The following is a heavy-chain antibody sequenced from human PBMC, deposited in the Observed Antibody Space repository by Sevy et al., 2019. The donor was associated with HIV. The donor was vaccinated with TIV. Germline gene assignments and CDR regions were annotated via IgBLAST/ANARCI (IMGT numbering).Heavy chain of an antibody. Sequence: GGSLRLSCAVSGFIFSGYWMHWVRQAPGKGLVWVSRISSDGSALTYAESVKGGFTISRDNAKNTLFLAMSSLRAEDTAVYFCATLAFTYSSFYYFDFWGQGTLVTVSS. CDR1: GFIFSGYW. D-gene: IGHD5-18*01. J-gene: IGHJ4*02. CDR3: ATLAFTYSSFYYFDF. V-gene: IGHV3-74*01. CDR2: ISSDGSAL.